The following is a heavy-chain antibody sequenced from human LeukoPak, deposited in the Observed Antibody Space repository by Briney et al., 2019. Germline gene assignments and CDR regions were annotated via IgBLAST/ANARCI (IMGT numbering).Heavy chain of an antibody. V-gene: IGHV3-23*01. CDR3: AKDLAVRPLWFFDY. D-gene: IGHD3-10*01. Sequence: GGSLRLSCAASGFTFGSYAMSWVRQAPGKGLEWVSAISGSGGSTYYADSVKGRFTISRDNSKNTLYLQMNSLRAEDTAVYYCAKDLAVRPLWFFDYWGQGTLVTVSS. J-gene: IGHJ4*02. CDR1: GFTFGSYA. CDR2: ISGSGGST.